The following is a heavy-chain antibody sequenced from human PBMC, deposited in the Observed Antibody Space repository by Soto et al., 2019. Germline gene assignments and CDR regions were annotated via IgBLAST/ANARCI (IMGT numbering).Heavy chain of an antibody. Sequence: QITLKESGPTLVKPTQTLTLTCTFSGFSLSTSGVGVGWIRQPPGKALEWLALIYWDDDKRYSPSLKSRLTITKDTSKNQVVLTMTNMDPVDTATYYCAHRLCGSCYLDDWFDPWGQGTLVTVSS. CDR1: GFSLSTSGVG. J-gene: IGHJ5*02. CDR2: IYWDDDK. CDR3: AHRLCGSCYLDDWFDP. V-gene: IGHV2-5*02. D-gene: IGHD2-15*01.